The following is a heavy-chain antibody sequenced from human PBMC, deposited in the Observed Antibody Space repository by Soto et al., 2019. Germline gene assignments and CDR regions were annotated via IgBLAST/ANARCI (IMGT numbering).Heavy chain of an antibody. D-gene: IGHD3-3*01. CDR1: GFTFSSYA. CDR3: ARDEIRFSWAYGMDV. Sequence: QVQLVESGGGVVQPGRFLRLSCAASGFTFSSYAMHWVRQAPGKGLEWVAVISYDGSNKYYADSVKGRFTISRDNSKNTLYLQMNSLRAEDTAVYYCARDEIRFSWAYGMDVWGQGTTVTVSS. V-gene: IGHV3-30-3*01. J-gene: IGHJ6*02. CDR2: ISYDGSNK.